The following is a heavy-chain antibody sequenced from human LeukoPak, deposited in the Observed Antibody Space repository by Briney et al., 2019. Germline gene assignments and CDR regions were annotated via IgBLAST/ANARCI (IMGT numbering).Heavy chain of an antibody. D-gene: IGHD3-16*01. CDR3: ARSTRGSDY. CDR1: GGSFSGYY. V-gene: IGHV4-34*01. Sequence: SETLSLTCAVYGGSFSGYYWSWIRQPPGKGLEWIGEINHSGSTNYNPSLKSRVTISVDTSKNQFSLKLSSVTAADTAVYYCARSTRGSDYWGQGTLVTVSS. CDR2: INHSGST. J-gene: IGHJ4*02.